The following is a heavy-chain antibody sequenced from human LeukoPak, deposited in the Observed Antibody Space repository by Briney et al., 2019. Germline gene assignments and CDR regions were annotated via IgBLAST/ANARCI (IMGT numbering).Heavy chain of an antibody. J-gene: IGHJ4*02. Sequence: PSETLSLTCTVSGGSISSGGYYWSWIRQHPGKGLEWIGYIYYSGSTYYNPSLKSRVTISVDTSKNQFSPKLSSVTAADTAVYYCARGHDSSGFDYWGQGTLVTVSS. CDR3: ARGHDSSGFDY. CDR2: IYYSGST. CDR1: GGSISSGGYY. D-gene: IGHD3-22*01. V-gene: IGHV4-31*03.